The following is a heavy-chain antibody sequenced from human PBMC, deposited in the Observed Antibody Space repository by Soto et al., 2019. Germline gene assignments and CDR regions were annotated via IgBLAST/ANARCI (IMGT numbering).Heavy chain of an antibody. D-gene: IGHD6-19*01. CDR1: GGTFSSYR. Sequence: GASVKVSCKASGGTFSSYRINGVRQVPGQGLEWVSGIVPIYRTADYAQKFQGRVTITADESERTSYMELRRLKSQDTAVYYCVRDAGAKVSGSWGQGTLVTVSS. J-gene: IGHJ4*02. CDR3: VRDAGAKVSGS. CDR2: IVPIYRTA. V-gene: IGHV1-69*13.